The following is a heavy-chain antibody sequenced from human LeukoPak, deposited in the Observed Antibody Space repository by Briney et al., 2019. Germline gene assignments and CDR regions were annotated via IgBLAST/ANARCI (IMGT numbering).Heavy chain of an antibody. CDR1: GFTFSSYG. V-gene: IGHV3-30*02. CDR2: IRYDGSNK. CDR3: AKEEDKGGETKQLWLLPLDC. J-gene: IGHJ4*02. Sequence: PGGSLRLSCAASGFTFSSYGMHWVRQAPGKRLEWVAFIRYDGSNKYYADSVKGRFTISRDNSKNTLYLQMNSLRAEDTAVYYCAKEEDKGGETKQLWLLPLDCWGQGTLVTVSS. D-gene: IGHD5-18*01.